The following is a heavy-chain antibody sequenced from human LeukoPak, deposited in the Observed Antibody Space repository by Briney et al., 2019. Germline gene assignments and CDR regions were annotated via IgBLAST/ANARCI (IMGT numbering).Heavy chain of an antibody. CDR1: GGSFSGYY. V-gene: IGHV4-34*01. CDR3: ARGRRAYCSSTSCQGPFDY. CDR2: INHSGST. J-gene: IGHJ4*02. Sequence: PSETLSLTCAVYGGSFSGYYWSWIRQPPGKGLEWIGEINHSGSTNYNPSLKSRVTISVDTSKNQFSLKLSSVTAADTAVYYCARGRRAYCSSTSCQGPFDYWGQGTLVTVSS. D-gene: IGHD2-2*01.